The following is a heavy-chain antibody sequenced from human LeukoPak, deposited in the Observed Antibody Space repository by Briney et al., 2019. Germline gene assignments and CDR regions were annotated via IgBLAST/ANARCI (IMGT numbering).Heavy chain of an antibody. CDR1: GFTFSRYA. CDR2: ISGSGGST. V-gene: IGHV3-23*01. CDR3: AKDGGYYDFWSGYYLSDAFDI. Sequence: PGGSLRLSCAASGFTFSRYAMSWVRQAPGKGREWVSAISGSGGSTYYADPVKGRFTISRDNSKNTLYLQMNSLRAEDTAVYYCAKDGGYYDFWSGYYLSDAFDIWGQGTMVTVSS. D-gene: IGHD3-3*01. J-gene: IGHJ3*02.